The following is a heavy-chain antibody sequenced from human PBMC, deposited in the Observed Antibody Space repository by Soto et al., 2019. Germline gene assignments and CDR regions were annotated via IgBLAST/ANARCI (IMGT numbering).Heavy chain of an antibody. J-gene: IGHJ5*02. CDR2: ISSNSAYI. CDR1: GFTCRSFT. D-gene: IGHD6-13*01. Sequence: PGGSLRLACAASGFTCRSFTMNWVRQAPGKGLEWVSTISSNSAYIYYTDALRGRVTISRDNAKNSLHLQMNSLRAEDTAVYYCTRDASRDSSARGWFDPWGPGTLVTGSS. V-gene: IGHV3-21*01. CDR3: TRDASRDSSARGWFDP.